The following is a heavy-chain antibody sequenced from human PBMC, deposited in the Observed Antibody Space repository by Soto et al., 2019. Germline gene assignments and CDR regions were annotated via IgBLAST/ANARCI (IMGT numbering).Heavy chain of an antibody. CDR2: IWYDGSNK. J-gene: IGHJ4*02. CDR1: GFTFSSYG. CDR3: ARDGDILTGYYRVGTFDY. V-gene: IGHV3-33*01. Sequence: QVQLVESGGGVVQPGRSLRLSCAASGFTFSSYGMHWVRQAPGKGLEWVAVIWYDGSNKYYADSVKGRFTISRDNSKNTLYLQMNSGRAEDTAVYYCARDGDILTGYYRVGTFDYWGQGTLVTVSS. D-gene: IGHD3-9*01.